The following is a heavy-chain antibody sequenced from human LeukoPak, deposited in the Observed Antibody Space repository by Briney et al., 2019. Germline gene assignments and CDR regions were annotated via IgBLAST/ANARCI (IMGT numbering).Heavy chain of an antibody. CDR1: GGSISSSNW. J-gene: IGHJ6*02. Sequence: SETLSLTCAVSGGSISSSNWWSWIRQHPGKGLEWIGYIYYSGSTYYNPSLKSRVTISVDTSKNQFSLKLSSVTAADTAVYYCARDPGGYDYYYYGMDVWGQGTTVTVSS. D-gene: IGHD5-12*01. CDR3: ARDPGGYDYYYYGMDV. V-gene: IGHV4-31*11. CDR2: IYYSGST.